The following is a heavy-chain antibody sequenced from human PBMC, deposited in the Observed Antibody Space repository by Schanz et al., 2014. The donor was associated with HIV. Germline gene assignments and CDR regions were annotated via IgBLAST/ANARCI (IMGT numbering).Heavy chain of an antibody. CDR3: AKDSTYDILAGYYKGGNWFDP. J-gene: IGHJ5*02. Sequence: EVQLLESGGGLVQPGGSLRLSCAASGFTFSSYAMSWVRLAPGKGLEWVSTVGYGGDNTYYADSVEGRFTISRDNSKNTVYLQMNSLRAEDTAVYYCAKDSTYDILAGYYKGGNWFDPWGQGTLVTVSS. CDR1: GFTFSSYA. CDR2: VGYGGDNT. D-gene: IGHD3-9*01. V-gene: IGHV3-23*01.